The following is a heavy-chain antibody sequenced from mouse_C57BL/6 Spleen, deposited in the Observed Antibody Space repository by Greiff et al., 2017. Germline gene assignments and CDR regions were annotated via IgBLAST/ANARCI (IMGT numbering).Heavy chain of an antibody. CDR1: GYTFTSYW. Sequence: QVQLQQPGAELVKPGASVKMSCKASGYTFTSYWITWVKQRPGQGLEWIGDIYPGSGSTNYNEKFKSKATLTVDTSSSTAYMQLSSLTSEDSAVYYCAREGGYGGGPWFAYWGQGTLVTVSA. CDR2: IYPGSGST. CDR3: AREGGYGGGPWFAY. V-gene: IGHV1-55*01. D-gene: IGHD2-2*01. J-gene: IGHJ3*01.